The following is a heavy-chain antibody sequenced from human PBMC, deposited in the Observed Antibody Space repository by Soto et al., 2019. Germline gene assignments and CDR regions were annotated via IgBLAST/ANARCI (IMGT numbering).Heavy chain of an antibody. CDR2: IYSGGST. CDR3: ARDRGYWPHTYGMDV. D-gene: IGHD2-15*01. Sequence: GGSLRLSCASSGFPVSSNYMSWVRQAPGKGLEWVSVIYSGGSTYYADSVKGRFTISRDNSKNTLYLQMNSLRAEDTAVYYCARDRGYWPHTYGMDVWGQGTTVTVSS. V-gene: IGHV3-66*01. CDR1: GFPVSSNY. J-gene: IGHJ6*02.